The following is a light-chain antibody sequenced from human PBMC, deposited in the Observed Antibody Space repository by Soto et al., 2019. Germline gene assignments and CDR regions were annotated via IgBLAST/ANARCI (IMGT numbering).Light chain of an antibody. J-gene: IGLJ3*02. CDR2: DVS. V-gene: IGLV2-14*03. Sequence: QSVLTQPASVSGSPGQSITISCTGTSSDVGGYNYVSWYQQHPGRAPELIIHDVSHRPSGVSDRFSGSRSGNTASLTISGLQAEDEADYYCSSYTALSTLVFGGGTKVTVL. CDR1: SSDVGGYNY. CDR3: SSYTALSTLV.